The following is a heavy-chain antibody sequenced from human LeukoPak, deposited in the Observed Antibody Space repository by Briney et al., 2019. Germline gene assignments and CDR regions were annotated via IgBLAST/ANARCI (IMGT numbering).Heavy chain of an antibody. J-gene: IGHJ4*02. CDR1: GYTFNYYG. V-gene: IGHV1-18*01. Sequence: ASVKVSFKASGYTFNYYGINWVRQAPGQGLEWMGWISAYNGNTNYAQNLQGRATMTTDTSTSTAYMELRSLRSDDTALYYCARGGYSYGYMGYSDYWGQGTLVTVSS. CDR2: ISAYNGNT. CDR3: ARGGYSYGYMGYSDY. D-gene: IGHD5-18*01.